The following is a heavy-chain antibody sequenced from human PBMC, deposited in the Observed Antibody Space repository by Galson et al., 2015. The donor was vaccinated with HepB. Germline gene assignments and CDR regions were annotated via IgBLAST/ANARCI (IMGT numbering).Heavy chain of an antibody. Sequence: PALVKPTQTLTLTCTFSGFSLSTSGMCVSWIRQPPGKALEWLARIDWDDDKYYSTSLKTRLTISKDTSKNQVVLTMTNMDPVDTATYYCARITYYYGSGSYSPGAFDIWGQGTMVTVSS. CDR3: ARITYYYGSGSYSPGAFDI. D-gene: IGHD3-10*01. V-gene: IGHV2-70*11. J-gene: IGHJ3*02. CDR1: GFSLSTSGMC. CDR2: IDWDDDK.